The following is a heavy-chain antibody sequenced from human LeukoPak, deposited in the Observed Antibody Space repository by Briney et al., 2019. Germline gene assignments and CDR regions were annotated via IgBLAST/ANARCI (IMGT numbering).Heavy chain of an antibody. CDR1: GFSLSTRGMC. D-gene: IGHD6-6*01. V-gene: IGHV2-70*11. Sequence: KVSGPTLVNPTQTLTLTCTFSGFSLSTRGMCVSWIRQPPGKALEWLARIDWDDDKYYSTSLKTRLTISKDTSKNQVVLTMTNMDPVDTATYYCARIGYSSSSSYYYYMDVWGKGTTVTVSS. J-gene: IGHJ6*03. CDR3: ARIGYSSSSSYYYYMDV. CDR2: IDWDDDK.